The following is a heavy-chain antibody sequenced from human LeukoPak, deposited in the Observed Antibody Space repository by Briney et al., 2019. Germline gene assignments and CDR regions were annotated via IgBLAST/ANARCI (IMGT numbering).Heavy chain of an antibody. D-gene: IGHD5-18*01. CDR1: GGTFTTYA. CDR3: VRGYSYGWSGQEYYYSYMDV. V-gene: IGHV1-69*06. CDR2: IIPLSGTA. Sequence: GASVKVSCKASGGTFTTYAFSWVRQAPGQGLEWMGGIIPLSGTANYAQKFQGRVTITADKSTTTVHMDLSSLRYEDTAVYYCVRGYSYGWSGQEYYYSYMDVWGKGTTVTISS. J-gene: IGHJ6*03.